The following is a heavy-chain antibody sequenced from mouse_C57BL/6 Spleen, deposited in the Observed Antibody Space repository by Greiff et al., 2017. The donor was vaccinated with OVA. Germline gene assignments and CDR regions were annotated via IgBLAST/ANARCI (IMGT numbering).Heavy chain of an antibody. CDR2: IYPGDGDT. V-gene: IGHV1-80*01. J-gene: IGHJ4*01. CDR1: GYAFSSYW. Sequence: VQLQQSGAELVKPGASVKISCKASGYAFSSYWLNWVKQRPGKGLEWIGQIYPGDGDTNYNGKFKGKATLTADKSSSTAYMQLSSLTSEDSAVYFCAVYYGNPGAMDYWGQGTSVTVSS. D-gene: IGHD2-1*01. CDR3: AVYYGNPGAMDY.